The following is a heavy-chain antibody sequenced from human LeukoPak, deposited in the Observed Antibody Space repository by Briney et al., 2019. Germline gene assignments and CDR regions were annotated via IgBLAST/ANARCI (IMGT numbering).Heavy chain of an antibody. CDR3: ARDRGGYNPFDY. D-gene: IGHD5-24*01. CDR2: IYHSGST. CDR1: GYSISSGYY. Sequence: SETLSLTCTVSGYSISSGYYWGWIRQPPGKGLEWIGSIYHSGSTYYNPSLKSRVTISVDTSKNQFSLKLSSVTAADTAVYYCARDRGGYNPFDYWGQGTLVTVSS. V-gene: IGHV4-38-2*02. J-gene: IGHJ4*02.